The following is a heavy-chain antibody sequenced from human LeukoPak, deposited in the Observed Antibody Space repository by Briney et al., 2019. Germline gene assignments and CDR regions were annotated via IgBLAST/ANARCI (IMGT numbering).Heavy chain of an antibody. CDR2: ISGSGGST. Sequence: GGSLRLSCAASGFTVSSNYMSWVRQAPGKGLEWVSAISGSGGSTYYADSVKGRFTISRDNSKNTLYLQMNSLRAEDTAVYYCAKVVGIAAAGTPYYYYYGMDVWGKGTTVTVSS. CDR3: AKVVGIAAAGTPYYYYYGMDV. V-gene: IGHV3-23*01. CDR1: GFTVSSNY. D-gene: IGHD6-13*01. J-gene: IGHJ6*04.